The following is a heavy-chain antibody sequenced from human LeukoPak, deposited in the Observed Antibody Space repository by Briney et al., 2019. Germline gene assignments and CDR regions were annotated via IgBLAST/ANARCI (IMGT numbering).Heavy chain of an antibody. Sequence: SETLSLTCTVSGGSISSSGYYWGWIRQPPGKGLEWIGSMYYSGSTYYNPSLKSRVTISVDTSKNQFSLKLSSVTAADTAVYYCARDADPYYDILTGYSGGPYWGQGTLVTVSS. CDR2: MYYSGST. CDR3: ARDADPYYDILTGYSGGPY. V-gene: IGHV4-39*07. CDR1: GGSISSSGYY. J-gene: IGHJ4*02. D-gene: IGHD3-9*01.